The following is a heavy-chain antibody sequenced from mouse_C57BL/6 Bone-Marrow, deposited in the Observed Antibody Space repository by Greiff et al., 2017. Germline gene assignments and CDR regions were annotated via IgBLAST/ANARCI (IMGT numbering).Heavy chain of an antibody. Sequence: DVQLQESGPGLVKPSQSLSLTCSVTGYSITSGYYWNWIRQFPGNKLEWMGYISYDGSNNYNPSLKNRISITRDTSKNQFFLKLNSVTTEDTATYYCARYDYYFAYWGQGTLVTVSA. V-gene: IGHV3-6*01. CDR2: ISYDGSN. CDR1: GYSITSGYY. D-gene: IGHD2-4*01. CDR3: ARYDYYFAY. J-gene: IGHJ3*01.